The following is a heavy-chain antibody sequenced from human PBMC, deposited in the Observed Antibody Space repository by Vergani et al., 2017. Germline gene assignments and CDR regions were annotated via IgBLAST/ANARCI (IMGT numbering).Heavy chain of an antibody. CDR3: ARVSRYFDWLLYLDY. CDR2: ISSSSSYI. D-gene: IGHD3-9*01. Sequence: EVQLLESGGGLVQPGGSLRLSCAASGFTFSSYAMSWVRQAPGKGLEWVSSISSSSSYIYYADSVKGRFTISRDNAKNSLYLQMNSLRAEDTAVYYCARVSRYFDWLLYLDYWGQGTLVTVSS. CDR1: GFTFSSYA. V-gene: IGHV3-21*01. J-gene: IGHJ4*02.